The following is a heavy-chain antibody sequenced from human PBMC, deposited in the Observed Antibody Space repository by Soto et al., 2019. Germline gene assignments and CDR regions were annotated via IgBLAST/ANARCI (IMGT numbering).Heavy chain of an antibody. V-gene: IGHV3-23*01. CDR2: ISGSGGRT. CDR1: GFPFINYA. Sequence: EVQLLESGGGLVQPGGSLRLSCAASGFPFINYAMSWFRQAPGKGLEWVSAISGSGGRTYYAHSVNCRFTISRDNTKNTLYLQMNSLRADDTAVYYCAKVHYYDGSGSYHYYGMDVWGQGTTVTVSS. J-gene: IGHJ6*02. D-gene: IGHD3-22*01. CDR3: AKVHYYDGSGSYHYYGMDV.